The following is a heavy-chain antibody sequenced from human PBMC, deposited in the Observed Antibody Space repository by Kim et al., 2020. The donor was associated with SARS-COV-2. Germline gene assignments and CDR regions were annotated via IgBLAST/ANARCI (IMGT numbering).Heavy chain of an antibody. J-gene: IGHJ4*02. CDR2: IYYSGST. CDR1: GGSISSYY. D-gene: IGHD6-13*01. Sequence: SETLSLTCTVSGGSISSYYWSWIRQPPGKGLEWIGYIYYSGSTNYNPSLKSRVTISVDTSKNQFSLKLSAVTAADTAVYYCARAKTTGYSGSWYVGVSFGGNFVYWGQGALVTVSS. CDR3: ARAKTTGYSGSWYVGVSFGGNFVY. V-gene: IGHV4-59*01.